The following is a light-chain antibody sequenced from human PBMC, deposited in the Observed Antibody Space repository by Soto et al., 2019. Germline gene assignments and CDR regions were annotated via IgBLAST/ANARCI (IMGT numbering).Light chain of an antibody. V-gene: IGLV1-51*02. CDR2: ENN. J-gene: IGLJ1*01. CDR1: SSNVGNNY. Sequence: QSVLTQPPSGSAAPGQKVTISCSGSSSNVGNNYVSWYQQLPGTAPKLLIYENNKRPSGIPDRFSGSKSGTSATLGITGLQTGDEADYYCGTWDSSLSAFYVFGTGTKVTV. CDR3: GTWDSSLSAFYV.